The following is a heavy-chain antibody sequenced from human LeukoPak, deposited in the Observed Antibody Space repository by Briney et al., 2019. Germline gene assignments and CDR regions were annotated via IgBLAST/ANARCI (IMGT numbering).Heavy chain of an antibody. CDR1: GCTFSSYA. D-gene: IGHD1-26*01. CDR3: PRGSGSYALGGGTSYYYSMDV. V-gene: IGHV1-69*13. Sequence: ASVKVSCKASGCTFSSYAISWVRQAPGQGLEWMGGIIPIFGTANYAQKFQGRVTITADESTSTAYMELSSLRSEDTAVYYCPRGSGSYALGGGTSYYYSMDVWGTGTPVTISS. CDR2: IIPIFGTA. J-gene: IGHJ6*03.